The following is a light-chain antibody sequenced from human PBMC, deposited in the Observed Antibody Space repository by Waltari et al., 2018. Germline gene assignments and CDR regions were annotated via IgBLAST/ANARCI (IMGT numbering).Light chain of an antibody. CDR1: QDISNY. Sequence: DIQMTQSPSSLSASVGDRVTITCQASQDISNYLNWYQQKPGEAPKLLIYDASNLETGVPSRFSGSGSGTDFTFTISSLQPEDIATYYCQQYDNLPLGFGPGTKVDIK. CDR2: DAS. CDR3: QQYDNLPLG. J-gene: IGKJ3*01. V-gene: IGKV1-33*01.